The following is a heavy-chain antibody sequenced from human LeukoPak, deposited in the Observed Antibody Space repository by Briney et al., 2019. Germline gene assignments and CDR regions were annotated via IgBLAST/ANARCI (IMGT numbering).Heavy chain of an antibody. CDR1: GYTFTSYD. CDR2: ISAYNGNT. Sequence: ASVTVSCTASGYTFTSYDINWVRQAPGQGLEWMGWISAYNGNTNYAQKFQGRVTMTTDTSTSTAYMELRSLISDDTAVYYCAREPYPTSILGAPMVIAFDIWGQGTMVTVSS. J-gene: IGHJ3*02. CDR3: AREPYPTSILGAPMVIAFDI. V-gene: IGHV1-18*01. D-gene: IGHD5-18*01.